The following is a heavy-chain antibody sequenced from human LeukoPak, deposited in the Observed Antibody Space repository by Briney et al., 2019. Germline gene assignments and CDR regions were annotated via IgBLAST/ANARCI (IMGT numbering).Heavy chain of an antibody. CDR2: IRQDDSEK. Sequence: GGSLRLSCSASGFTFSDYWMMWVRQAPGKGLEWVGNIRQDDSEKNYVDSVKGRFTISRDNAKFSLYLQMNSLRAEDTAVYYCARDWGYYYYYGMDVWGQGTTVTVSS. CDR3: ARDWGYYYYYGMDV. D-gene: IGHD3-16*01. V-gene: IGHV3-7*01. CDR1: GFTFSDYW. J-gene: IGHJ6*02.